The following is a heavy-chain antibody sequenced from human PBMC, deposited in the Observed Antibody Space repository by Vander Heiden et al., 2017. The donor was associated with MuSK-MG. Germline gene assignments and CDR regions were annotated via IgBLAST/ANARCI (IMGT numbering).Heavy chain of an antibody. CDR2: IKSKTDGGTT. J-gene: IGHJ4*02. CDR3: TTGYSGYDWGFDY. V-gene: IGHV3-15*01. Sequence: EVQLVESGGGLVKPGGSLRLSCAASGFTSSNAWMSWVRQAPGKGLEWVGRIKSKTDGGTTDYAAPVKGRFTISRDDSKNTLYLQMNSLKTEDTAVYYCTTGYSGYDWGFDYWGQGTLVTVSS. CDR1: GFTSSNAW. D-gene: IGHD5-12*01.